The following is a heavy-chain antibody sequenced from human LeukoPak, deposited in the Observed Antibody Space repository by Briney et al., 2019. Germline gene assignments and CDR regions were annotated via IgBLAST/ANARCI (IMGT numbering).Heavy chain of an antibody. D-gene: IGHD4-23*01. CDR2: ISSSSSYI. CDR3: AKDMEDYGGNSFDS. Sequence: GGSLRLSCAASGFTFSSYSMNWVRQAPGKGLEWVSSISSSSSYIYYTDSVKGRFTLSRDNSKNSIYLEMKDLRIEDTALYYCAKDMEDYGGNSFDSWGEGTLVTVSS. V-gene: IGHV3-21*04. J-gene: IGHJ5*01. CDR1: GFTFSSYS.